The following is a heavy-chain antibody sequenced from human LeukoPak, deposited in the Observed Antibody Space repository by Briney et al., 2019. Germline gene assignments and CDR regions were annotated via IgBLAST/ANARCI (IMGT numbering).Heavy chain of an antibody. Sequence: ASVKVSYKASGYTFTSYDINWVRQATGQGLEWMGWMNPNSGNTGYAQKFQGRVTMTRNTSISTAYMELSSLRSEDTAVYYCAREEYYYGPGSSGMDVWGQGTTVTVSS. V-gene: IGHV1-8*01. CDR3: AREEYYYGPGSSGMDV. CDR1: GYTFTSYD. D-gene: IGHD3-10*01. CDR2: MNPNSGNT. J-gene: IGHJ6*02.